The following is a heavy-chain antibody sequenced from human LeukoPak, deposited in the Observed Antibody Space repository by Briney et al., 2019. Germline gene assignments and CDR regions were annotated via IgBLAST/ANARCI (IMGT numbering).Heavy chain of an antibody. CDR2: LYHSGGT. D-gene: IGHD2-15*01. Sequence: SETLSLTCTVSGYSISNGYYWSWLRQPPGKGLEWIGSLYHSGGTFYNPSFKSRVTISVDTSKNQFSLKLTSVTAADTAVYYCASPRDTVVVVAATSGYFDLWGRGTLVTVSS. J-gene: IGHJ2*01. V-gene: IGHV4-38-2*02. CDR3: ASPRDTVVVVAATSGYFDL. CDR1: GYSISNGYY.